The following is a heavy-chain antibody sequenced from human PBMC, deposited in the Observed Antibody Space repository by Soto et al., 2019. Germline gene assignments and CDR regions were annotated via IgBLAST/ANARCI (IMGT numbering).Heavy chain of an antibody. Sequence: PSETLSLTCTVSGGSISSGGYYWSWIRQHPGKGLEWIGYIYYSGSTYYNPSLKSRVTISVDTSKNQFSLKLSSVTAADTAVYYCARDNAHYDILKGGWFDPWGQGTLVTVSS. V-gene: IGHV4-31*03. CDR2: IYYSGST. J-gene: IGHJ5*02. CDR3: ARDNAHYDILKGGWFDP. D-gene: IGHD3-9*01. CDR1: GGSISSGGYY.